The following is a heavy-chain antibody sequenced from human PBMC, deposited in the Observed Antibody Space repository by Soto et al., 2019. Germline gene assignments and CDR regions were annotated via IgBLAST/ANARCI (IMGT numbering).Heavy chain of an antibody. Sequence: QVQLVQSGAEVKKPGSSVKVSCKASGGTFSSYAISWVRQAPGHGLEWMGGIIPIFGTANYAQKFQGRVTITADESTSTAYMELSSLRSEDTAVYYCARDSEGYPHIVVVTASYGMDVWGQGTTVTVSS. CDR2: IIPIFGTA. V-gene: IGHV1-69*01. CDR3: ARDSEGYPHIVVVTASYGMDV. J-gene: IGHJ6*02. CDR1: GGTFSSYA. D-gene: IGHD2-21*02.